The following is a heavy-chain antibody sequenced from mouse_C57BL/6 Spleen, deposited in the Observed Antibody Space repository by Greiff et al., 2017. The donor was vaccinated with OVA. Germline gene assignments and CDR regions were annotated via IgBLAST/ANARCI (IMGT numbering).Heavy chain of an antibody. Sequence: QVQLQQSGPELVKPGASVKISCKASGYAFSSSWMNWVQQRPGKGLEWIGRIYPGAGDTNYNGKFKGKATLTADKSSSTAYMQLNSLTSEDSAVYFCARESITTVVAPLDYWGQGTTLTVSS. V-gene: IGHV1-82*01. CDR2: IYPGAGDT. D-gene: IGHD1-1*01. J-gene: IGHJ2*01. CDR1: GYAFSSSW. CDR3: ARESITTVVAPLDY.